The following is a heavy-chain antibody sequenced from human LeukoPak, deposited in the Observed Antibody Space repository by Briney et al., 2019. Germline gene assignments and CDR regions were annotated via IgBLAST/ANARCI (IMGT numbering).Heavy chain of an antibody. V-gene: IGHV3-7*01. J-gene: IGHJ4*02. D-gene: IGHD3-3*01. CDR1: GVTFSTYW. CDR3: ARGVPYPSWSGPHYSDY. Sequence: GGSLRLSCAASGVTFSTYWMSWVRQAPGKGLEWVAYIKQDGSQEYYVGSVKGRFTISRDNAKNSLYLQMNSLRVEDTAVYYCARGVPYPSWSGPHYSDYWGQGTLVTVSS. CDR2: IKQDGSQE.